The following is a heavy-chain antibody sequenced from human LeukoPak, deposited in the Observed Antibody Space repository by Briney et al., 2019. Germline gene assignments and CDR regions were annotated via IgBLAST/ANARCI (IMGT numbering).Heavy chain of an antibody. Sequence: SETLSLTCTVSGGSISSGSHYWSWIRQPAGKGLEWIGRIYTSGSTNYNPSLKIRLTISVDTSKNQFSLKLNSVTAADTAVYYCARDRGHGDYFDYWGQGTLVTVSS. CDR3: ARDRGHGDYFDY. CDR1: GGSISSGSHY. CDR2: IYTSGST. V-gene: IGHV4-61*02. D-gene: IGHD2-8*01. J-gene: IGHJ4*02.